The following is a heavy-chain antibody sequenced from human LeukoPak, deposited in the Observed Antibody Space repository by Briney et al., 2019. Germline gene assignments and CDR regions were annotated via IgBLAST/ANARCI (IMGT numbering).Heavy chain of an antibody. J-gene: IGHJ3*02. CDR3: ATRVTTTITTRGAFDI. D-gene: IGHD4-11*01. CDR2: ISGSGGST. Sequence: GGSLRLSCAAFGFTFSSYAMSWVRQAPGKGLEWVSVISGSGGSTYYADSVKGRLTISRDNSKNTLYLQMNSLSADDTAVYYCATRVTTTITTRGAFDIWGQGTMVTVSS. CDR1: GFTFSSYA. V-gene: IGHV3-23*01.